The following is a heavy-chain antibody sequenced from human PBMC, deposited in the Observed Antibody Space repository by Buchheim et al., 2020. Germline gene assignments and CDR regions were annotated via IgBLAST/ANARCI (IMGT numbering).Heavy chain of an antibody. D-gene: IGHD2-2*02. CDR2: ISSSSSTI. CDR3: ARVCDGGSISCYRGVDRAMVYYGMDV. CDR1: GFTFSSYS. Sequence: EVQLVESGGGLVQPGGSLRLSCAASGFTFSSYSMNWVRQAPGKGLEWVSYISSSSSTIYYADSVKGRFTISRDNAKNSLYLQMNSLRADDTAVYYCARVCDGGSISCYRGVDRAMVYYGMDVWGQGTT. J-gene: IGHJ6*02. V-gene: IGHV3-48*01.